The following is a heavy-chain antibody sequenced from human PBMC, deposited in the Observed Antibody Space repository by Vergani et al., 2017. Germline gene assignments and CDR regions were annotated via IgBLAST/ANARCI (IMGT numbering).Heavy chain of an antibody. CDR2: ISGSGGST. CDR1: GFTFSSYA. J-gene: IGHJ6*02. Sequence: EVQLLESGGGLVQPGGSLRLSCAASGFTFSSYAMSWVRQAPGKGLEWVSAISGSGGSTYYADSVKGRFTISRDNSKNTLYLQMNSLRAEDTAVYYCAREAKKKYNWNYGARYYYGMDVWGQGTTVTVSS. D-gene: IGHD1-7*01. CDR3: AREAKKKYNWNYGARYYYGMDV. V-gene: IGHV3-23*01.